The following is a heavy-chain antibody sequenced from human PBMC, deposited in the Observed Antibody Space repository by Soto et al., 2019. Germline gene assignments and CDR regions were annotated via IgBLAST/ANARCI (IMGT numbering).Heavy chain of an antibody. CDR3: AKSIAYCGGDCSPDAFDI. D-gene: IGHD2-21*02. V-gene: IGHV3-23*01. J-gene: IGHJ3*02. CDR1: GFTFSSYA. Sequence: EVQLLESGGGLIQPGGSLRLFCAASGFTFSSYAMNWVRQPPGKGLEWVSGLSGSASSTYYAVSVKGRFTVSRDNSKNTVNLQMNSLRDEDTAVYYCAKSIAYCGGDCSPDAFDIWGQGTMVTVSS. CDR2: LSGSASST.